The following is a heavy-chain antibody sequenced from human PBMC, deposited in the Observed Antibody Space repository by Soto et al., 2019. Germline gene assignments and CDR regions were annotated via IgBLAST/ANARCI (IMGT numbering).Heavy chain of an antibody. J-gene: IGHJ6*02. CDR3: ARAGVVVVAATRYNYYYGMDV. D-gene: IGHD2-15*01. CDR2: ISYDGSNK. Sequence: QVQLVESGGGVVQPGRSLRLSCAASGFTFSSYAMHWVRQAPGKGLGWVAVISYDGSNKYYADSVKGRFTISRDNSKNTLYLQMNSLRAEDTAVYYCARAGVVVVAATRYNYYYGMDVWGQGTTVTVSS. V-gene: IGHV3-30-3*01. CDR1: GFTFSSYA.